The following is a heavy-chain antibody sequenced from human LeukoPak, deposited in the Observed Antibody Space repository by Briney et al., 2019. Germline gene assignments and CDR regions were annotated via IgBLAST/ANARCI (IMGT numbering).Heavy chain of an antibody. D-gene: IGHD6-13*01. CDR3: ARDPPRIAAAANFNY. Sequence: GASVTVSCKASGYTFTSYGISWVRQAPGQGLEWMGWISAYNGNTNYAQKLQGRVTMTTDTSTSTAYMELRSLRSDDTAVYYCARDPPRIAAAANFNYWGQGTLVTVSS. CDR1: GYTFTSYG. V-gene: IGHV1-18*01. CDR2: ISAYNGNT. J-gene: IGHJ4*02.